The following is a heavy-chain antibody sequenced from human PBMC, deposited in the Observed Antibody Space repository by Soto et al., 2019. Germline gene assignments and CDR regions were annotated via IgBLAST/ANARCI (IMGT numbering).Heavy chain of an antibody. D-gene: IGHD3-9*01. CDR3: ARRRHTRFSKVSAFLLNRSSDL. V-gene: IGHV5-51*01. CDR2: IYPGDSDT. J-gene: IGHJ2*01. CDR1: VESVTRSW. Sequence: SGEGPVESVTRSWCGWVRGMHGKGLEWMGIIYPGDSDTRYSPSFQGQVTISADTSISTAYLQWSSLKASDTAIYYSARRRHTRFSKVSAFLLNRSSDL.